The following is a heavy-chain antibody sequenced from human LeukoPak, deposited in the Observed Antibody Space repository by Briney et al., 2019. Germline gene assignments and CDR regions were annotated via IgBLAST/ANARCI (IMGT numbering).Heavy chain of an antibody. CDR1: GGTFSSYA. V-gene: IGHV1-69*01. CDR3: ARGGTMIVFDY. D-gene: IGHD3-22*01. J-gene: IGHJ4*02. Sequence: ASVKVSCKASGGTFSSYAISWVRQAPGQGLEWMGGITPIFGTANYAQKFQGRVTITADESTSTAYMELSSLRSEDTAVYYCARGGTMIVFDYWGQGTLVTVSS. CDR2: ITPIFGTA.